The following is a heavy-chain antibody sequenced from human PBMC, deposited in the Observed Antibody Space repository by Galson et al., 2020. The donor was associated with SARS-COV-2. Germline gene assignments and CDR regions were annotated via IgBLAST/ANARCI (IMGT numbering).Heavy chain of an antibody. J-gene: IGHJ4*02. CDR3: VKGSGYYDY. CDR2: IYTGGST. V-gene: IGHV3-53*01. D-gene: IGHD3-22*01. Sequence: GGSLRLSCAASGFAVSDNFMTWVRQAPGKGLEWVALIYTGGSTSYADSVKGRFVISRDSSTNTLLLHRNNLRAEDTAVYYCVKGSGYYDYWGQGTRVTVSS. CDR1: GFAVSDNF.